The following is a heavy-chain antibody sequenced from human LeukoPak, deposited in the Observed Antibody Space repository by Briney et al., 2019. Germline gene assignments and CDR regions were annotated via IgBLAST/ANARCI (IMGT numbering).Heavy chain of an antibody. CDR2: IYYSGST. V-gene: IGHV4-59*01. CDR1: GGSISSYY. D-gene: IGHD6-6*01. CDR3: ARDSSSSYYYYGMDV. J-gene: IGHJ6*02. Sequence: SETLSLTCIVSGGSISSYYWSWIRQPPGKGLEWIGYIYYSGSTNYNPSLKSRVTISVDTSKNQFSLKLSSVTAADTAVYYCARDSSSSYYYYGMDVWGQGTTVTVSS.